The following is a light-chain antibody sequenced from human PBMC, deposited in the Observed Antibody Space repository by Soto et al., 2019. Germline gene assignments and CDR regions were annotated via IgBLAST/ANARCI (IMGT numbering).Light chain of an antibody. CDR2: GAS. Sequence: ETVLTQSPGTLSLSPGERATLSCRASQSVGSSYLAWYQQKPGQAPRLLIFGASNRATGIPDRFSGSGSGTDLTLTISRLEPEDFAVYYCQQYGSSPPYTFGQGTRLDIK. CDR3: QQYGSSPPYT. V-gene: IGKV3-20*01. CDR1: QSVGSSY. J-gene: IGKJ2*01.